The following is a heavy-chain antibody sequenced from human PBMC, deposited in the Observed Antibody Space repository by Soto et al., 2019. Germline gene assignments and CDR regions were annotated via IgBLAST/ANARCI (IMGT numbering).Heavy chain of an antibody. CDR1: GYVFAHYG. CDR3: TRDKFEGIYYDSSGYHNWFDP. V-gene: IGHV1-18*01. D-gene: IGHD3-22*01. CDR2: ISAYNGDT. J-gene: IGHJ5*02. Sequence: GSVKVCFKASGYVFAHYGISLVRQAPGQGLEWMGWISAYNGDTHYAQSLQVRVTMTTDTSTSTAYMVLRSLRSDDTAVYYCTRDKFEGIYYDSSGYHNWFDPWGQGTLVTVSS.